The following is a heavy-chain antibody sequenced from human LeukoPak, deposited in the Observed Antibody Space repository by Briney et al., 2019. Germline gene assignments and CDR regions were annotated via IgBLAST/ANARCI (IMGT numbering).Heavy chain of an antibody. CDR2: IYTSGST. CDR3: ASAGYSYGHSFDY. J-gene: IGHJ4*02. V-gene: IGHV4-61*02. D-gene: IGHD5-18*01. CDR1: GGSISSGSYY. Sequence: SETLSLTCTVSGGSISSGSYYWSWIRQPAGKGLEWIGRIYTSGSTNYNPSLKSRVTISVDTSKNQFSLKLSSVTAADTAVYYCASAGYSYGHSFDYWGQGTLVTVSP.